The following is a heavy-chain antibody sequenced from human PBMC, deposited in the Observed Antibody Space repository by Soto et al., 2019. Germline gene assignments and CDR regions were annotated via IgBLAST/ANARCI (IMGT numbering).Heavy chain of an antibody. CDR2: ISWNSGSI. Sequence: GGSLRLSCAASGFTFDDYAMHWVRQAPGKGLEWVSGISWNSGSIGYSDSVKGRFTISRDNAKNSLYLQMNRLRAEDTAVYYCAKDITETSPDAFDIWGQGTMVTVSS. J-gene: IGHJ3*02. D-gene: IGHD1-7*01. CDR1: GFTFDDYA. CDR3: AKDITETSPDAFDI. V-gene: IGHV3-9*01.